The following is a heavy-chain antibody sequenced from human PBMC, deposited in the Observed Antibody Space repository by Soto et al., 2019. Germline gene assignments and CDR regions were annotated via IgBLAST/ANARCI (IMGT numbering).Heavy chain of an antibody. J-gene: IGHJ4*02. CDR3: TIMLYAGTLNFDY. Sequence: PSETLSLTCGVSDYSFTSGYYWGWIRQPPGKGLEWIGTIFHSGSTYYNPSLKSRVTMSLDTSKNQFSLKLTSVTAADTAMYYCTIMLYAGTLNFDYWGQGTLVTVSS. V-gene: IGHV4-38-2*01. D-gene: IGHD2-8*01. CDR2: IFHSGST. CDR1: DYSFTSGYY.